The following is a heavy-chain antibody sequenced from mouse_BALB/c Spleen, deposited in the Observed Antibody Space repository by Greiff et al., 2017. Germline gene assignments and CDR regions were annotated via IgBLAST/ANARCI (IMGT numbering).Heavy chain of an antibody. V-gene: IGHV1-69*01. D-gene: IGHD2-14*01. Sequence: QVQLQQPGAELVMPGASVKMSCKASGYTFTDYWMHWVKQRPGQGLEWIGAIDTSGSYTSYNQKFKGKATLTVDESSSTAYMQLSSLTSEDSAVYYCARSEYDGGYYAMDYWGQGTSVTVSS. J-gene: IGHJ4*01. CDR2: IDTSGSYT. CDR3: ARSEYDGGYYAMDY. CDR1: GYTFTDYW.